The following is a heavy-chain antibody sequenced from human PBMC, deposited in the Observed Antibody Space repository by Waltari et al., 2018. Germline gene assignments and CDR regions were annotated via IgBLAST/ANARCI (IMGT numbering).Heavy chain of an antibody. J-gene: IGHJ3*01. V-gene: IGHV3-30*02. D-gene: IGHD4-17*01. CDR2: IIFEGKRI. Sequence: VQLLESGGGVVQPGGSMRLSCAAPGFIFSSHGLHWVRQILGKGVGVGGFIIFEGKRISYAACVRGRFTITRDNSNNLVFLQMSSLRPEYSGVYYCAKDGDYTLTEYDAFDVWGQGTVFTVSP. CDR3: AKDGDYTLTEYDAFDV. CDR1: GFIFSSHG.